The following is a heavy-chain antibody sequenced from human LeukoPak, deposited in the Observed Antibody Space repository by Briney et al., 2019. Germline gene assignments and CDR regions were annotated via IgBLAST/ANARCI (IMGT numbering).Heavy chain of an antibody. Sequence: PSQTLSLTCTVSGSSISNGGYYWTWIRQHPGKGLEWIGYIYYSGNTYYSPSLKSRLTISIDTSKNQFSLKLSSVTAADTAVYYCARLEAAGDYYYGMDVWGKGTTVTVSS. CDR2: IYYSGNT. CDR3: ARLEAAGDYYYGMDV. D-gene: IGHD6-13*01. V-gene: IGHV4-31*03. J-gene: IGHJ6*04. CDR1: GSSISNGGYY.